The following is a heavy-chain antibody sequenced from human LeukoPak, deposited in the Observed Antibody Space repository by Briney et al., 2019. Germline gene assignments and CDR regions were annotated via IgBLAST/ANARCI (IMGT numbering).Heavy chain of an antibody. J-gene: IGHJ4*02. V-gene: IGHV1-18*01. D-gene: IGHD6-6*01. CDR2: ISAYNGNT. Sequence: ASVKVSCKASNYIFATEGFSWVRQAPGQGLEWMGWISAYNGNTNYAQKLQGRVTMTTDTSTSTAYMELRSLRSEDTAVYYCARLGDGVAARPDYWGQGTLVTVSS. CDR1: NYIFATEG. CDR3: ARLGDGVAARPDY.